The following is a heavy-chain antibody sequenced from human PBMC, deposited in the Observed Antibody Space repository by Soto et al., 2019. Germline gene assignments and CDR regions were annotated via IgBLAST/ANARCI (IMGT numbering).Heavy chain of an antibody. Sequence: QVQLQESGPGLVKPSETLSLTCTVSGDSFSGYYWSWIRQPAGKGLEWIGCVYTSGNTAYNPSLKSRVTVSVDTSKNQFSLKLRAVTAADTAVYYCAREARETVGDGYWCDPWGQGTLVTVSS. J-gene: IGHJ5*02. CDR2: VYTSGNT. V-gene: IGHV4-4*07. CDR1: GDSFSGYY. CDR3: AREARETVGDGYWCDP. D-gene: IGHD2-21*02.